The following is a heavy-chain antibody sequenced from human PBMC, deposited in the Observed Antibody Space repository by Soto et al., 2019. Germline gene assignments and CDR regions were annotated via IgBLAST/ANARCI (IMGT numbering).Heavy chain of an antibody. J-gene: IGHJ4*02. V-gene: IGHV4-30-4*01. CDR1: GGSIRSVDYY. CDR3: ARTSGYDFSY. D-gene: IGHD5-12*01. Sequence: PPETLSLTCTVSGGSIRSVDYYWSWIRQPPGKGLEWIGYIYYSGSTYYNPSLKSRVTISVDTSKNQFSLKLSSVTAADTAVYYCARTSGYDFSYWGQGTLVTVSS. CDR2: IYYSGST.